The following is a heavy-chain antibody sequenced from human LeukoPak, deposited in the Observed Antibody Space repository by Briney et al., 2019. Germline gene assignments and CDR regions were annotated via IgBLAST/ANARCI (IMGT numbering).Heavy chain of an antibody. V-gene: IGHV3-53*01. CDR2: IYSGDST. D-gene: IGHD6-13*01. J-gene: IGHJ3*02. Sequence: GGSLRLSCAASGFTVSSNYMSWVRQAPGKGLEWVSVIYSGDSTYYADSVKGRFTISRDNSKNTLYLQMNSLRAEDTAVYYCARAGSSWPDAFDIWGQGTMVIVSS. CDR3: ARAGSSWPDAFDI. CDR1: GFTVSSNY.